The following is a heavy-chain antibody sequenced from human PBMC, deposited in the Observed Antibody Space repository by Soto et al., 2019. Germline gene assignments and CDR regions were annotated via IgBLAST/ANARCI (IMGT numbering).Heavy chain of an antibody. CDR1: GFNLRSYG. D-gene: IGHD3-10*01. CDR3: AKGPVFGELFSDTFGL. V-gene: IGHV3-30*18. Sequence: QAQLVESGGGVVQPGRSLRLSCTTSGFNLRSYGMHWVRQAPGKGLSWVAVMSYDGRNTYSADSVKGRFTISRDDSKNTMYLQMNSLRAEETALYYFAKGPVFGELFSDTFGLWGPGTMVTVSS. J-gene: IGHJ3*01. CDR2: MSYDGRNT.